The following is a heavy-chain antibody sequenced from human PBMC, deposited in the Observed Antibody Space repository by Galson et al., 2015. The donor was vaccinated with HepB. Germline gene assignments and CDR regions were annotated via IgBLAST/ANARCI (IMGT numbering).Heavy chain of an antibody. CDR1: GFTFSSYS. Sequence: SLRLSCAASGFTFSSYSMNWVRQAPGKGLEWVSYISSSSSTIYYADSVKGRFIISRDYVKRSLSLQMNSLRVDDAAVYYCARYGLTAGLDVWGQGTTVTVSS. CDR2: ISSSSSTI. CDR3: ARYGLTAGLDV. D-gene: IGHD4-17*01. V-gene: IGHV3-48*04. J-gene: IGHJ6*02.